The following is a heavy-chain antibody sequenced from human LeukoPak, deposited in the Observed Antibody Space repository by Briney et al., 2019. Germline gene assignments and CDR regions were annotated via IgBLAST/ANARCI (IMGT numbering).Heavy chain of an antibody. Sequence: ASVKVSCKASGYTFTSYGISWVRQAPGQGLEWMGWISAYNGNTNYAQKLQGRVTMTTDTSTSIAYMELRSLRSDDTAVYYCARVSPGYCSSTSCPITDWGQGTLVTVSS. CDR2: ISAYNGNT. CDR3: ARVSPGYCSSTSCPITD. D-gene: IGHD2-2*03. CDR1: GYTFTSYG. V-gene: IGHV1-18*01. J-gene: IGHJ4*02.